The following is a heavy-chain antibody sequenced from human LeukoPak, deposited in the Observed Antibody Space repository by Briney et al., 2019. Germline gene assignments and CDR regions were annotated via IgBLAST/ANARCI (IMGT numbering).Heavy chain of an antibody. CDR2: TYYRSKWYN. D-gene: IGHD1-26*01. J-gene: IGHJ4*02. CDR1: GDSVSSNITA. Sequence: PSQTLSLTCAISGDSVSSNITAWNWIRQSPSRGLEWLGRTYYRSKWYNEYVVSVKSRITNNADTSKEQFSLQLGSMTPEDTAVYYCARGVGQIHGLYYFDYWGGGLLDSVPS. CDR3: ARGVGQIHGLYYFDY. V-gene: IGHV6-1*01.